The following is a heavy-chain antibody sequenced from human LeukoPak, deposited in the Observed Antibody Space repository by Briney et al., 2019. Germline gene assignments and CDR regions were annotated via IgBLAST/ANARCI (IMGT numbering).Heavy chain of an antibody. D-gene: IGHD3-22*01. CDR2: ISAYNGNT. CDR1: GYTFTSYG. CDR3: ARLFVEKYYYDSSGLDY. Sequence: ASVKVSCKXSGYTFTSYGISWVQQAPGQGLEWMGWISAYNGNTNYPQKLQGRVTMTTDRSTSTAYMELRSLRSDDTAVYYCARLFVEKYYYDSSGLDYWGQGTLVTVSS. V-gene: IGHV1-18*01. J-gene: IGHJ4*02.